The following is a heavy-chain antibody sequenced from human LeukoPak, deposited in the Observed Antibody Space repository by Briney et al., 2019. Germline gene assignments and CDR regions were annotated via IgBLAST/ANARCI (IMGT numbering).Heavy chain of an antibody. Sequence: GGSLRLFCAASGFTFSSYWMGWVRQAPGKGLEWVANLKQDGSEKYYVDSVKGRFTISRDNAKNSLYLQMNSLRAEDTAVYYWARSNPGRGHYYYYYMDVWGKGTTVTVSS. D-gene: IGHD2-15*01. CDR2: LKQDGSEK. V-gene: IGHV3-7*01. CDR1: GFTFSSYW. CDR3: ARSNPGRGHYYYYYMDV. J-gene: IGHJ6*03.